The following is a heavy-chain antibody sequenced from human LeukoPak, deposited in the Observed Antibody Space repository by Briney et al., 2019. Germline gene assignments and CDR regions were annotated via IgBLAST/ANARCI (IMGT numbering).Heavy chain of an antibody. Sequence: PSETLSLTCAVSGGSISSGSYYWSWIRQPAGKGLEWIGRIYTSGSTNYNPSLKSRVTISVDTSKNQFSLKLSSVTAADTAVYYCARVIAARPPYYFDYWGQGTLVTVSS. CDR2: IYTSGST. J-gene: IGHJ4*02. D-gene: IGHD6-6*01. CDR3: ARVIAARPPYYFDY. CDR1: GGSISSGSYY. V-gene: IGHV4-61*02.